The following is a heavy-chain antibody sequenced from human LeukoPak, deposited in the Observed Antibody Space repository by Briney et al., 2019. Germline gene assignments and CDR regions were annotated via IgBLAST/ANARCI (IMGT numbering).Heavy chain of an antibody. Sequence: GGSLRLSCAASGFTFSSYGMHWVRQAPGKGLEWVAVISYDGSNKYYAASVKGRFTISRDNAKNSVYLQMNSLRAEDTAVYYCAKHDYGDFFDYWGQGTLVTVSS. V-gene: IGHV3-30*18. CDR2: ISYDGSNK. J-gene: IGHJ4*02. CDR3: AKHDYGDFFDY. CDR1: GFTFSSYG. D-gene: IGHD4-17*01.